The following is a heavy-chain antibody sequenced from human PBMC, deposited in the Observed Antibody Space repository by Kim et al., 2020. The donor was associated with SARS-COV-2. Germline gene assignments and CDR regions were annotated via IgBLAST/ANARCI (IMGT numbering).Heavy chain of an antibody. CDR2: ISIGHDDT. D-gene: IGHD6-19*01. J-gene: IGHJ4*02. V-gene: IGHV1-3*04. CDR3: AKGSGWAFDY. Sequence: ASVKVSCKASGYTFINYVMHWVRQAPGQRLEWMGLISIGHDDTKYSQMFRGRVTITRKPTASTAYIALKSLRSEDTAFDYCAKGSGWAFDYWLQGTLVTV. CDR1: GYTFINYV.